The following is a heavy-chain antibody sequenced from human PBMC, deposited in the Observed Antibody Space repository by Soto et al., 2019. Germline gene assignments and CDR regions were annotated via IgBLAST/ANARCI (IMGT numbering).Heavy chain of an antibody. CDR3: AREHVGATKYDF. Sequence: PXGSLRLSFAASGFTFSDYDMNWVRQAPGKGLEWVSSISGNSNYIYYADSLQGRFTISRDNAKNLLHLQMNSLRAEDTATYYCAREHVGATKYDFWGQGALVTVS. V-gene: IGHV3-21*06. J-gene: IGHJ4*02. CDR2: ISGNSNYI. CDR1: GFTFSDYD. D-gene: IGHD1-26*01.